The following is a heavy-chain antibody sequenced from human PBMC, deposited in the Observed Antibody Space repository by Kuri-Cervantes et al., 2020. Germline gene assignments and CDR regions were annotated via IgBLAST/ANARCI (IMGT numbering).Heavy chain of an antibody. J-gene: IGHJ2*01. Sequence: ESLKISCTVSGGSISSYYWSWIRQPPGKGLEWIGYIYYSGSTNYNPSLKSRVTISVDTSKNQFSLKLSSVTAADTAVYYCATNYGGNTAYWYFDLWGRGTLVTVSS. CDR1: GGSISSYY. CDR2: IYYSGST. V-gene: IGHV4-59*12. D-gene: IGHD4-23*01. CDR3: ATNYGGNTAYWYFDL.